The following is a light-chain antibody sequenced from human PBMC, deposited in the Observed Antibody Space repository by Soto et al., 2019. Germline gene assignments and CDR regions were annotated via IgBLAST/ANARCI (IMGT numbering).Light chain of an antibody. Sequence: EIVLTQSPATLSLSPGERAILSCRASQSVSSSYLAWYQQKPGQAPRLLIYGASSRATGIPARFSGSGSGTEFTLTISSLQSEDFAVYYCQQYNNWPLTFGGGTKVDIK. CDR3: QQYNNWPLT. V-gene: IGKV3-15*01. CDR2: GAS. J-gene: IGKJ4*01. CDR1: QSVSSSY.